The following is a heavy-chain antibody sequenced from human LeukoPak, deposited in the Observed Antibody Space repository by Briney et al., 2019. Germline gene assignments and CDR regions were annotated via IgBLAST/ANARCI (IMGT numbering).Heavy chain of an antibody. CDR1: GFTFSDYT. J-gene: IGHJ4*02. V-gene: IGHV3-21*01. D-gene: IGHD3-16*01. CDR2: ISISSSVI. Sequence: ESLRLSCAASGFTFSDYTMNWVRQAPGRGLEWLASISISSSVIYYADSVKGRFTISRDNAKNTLFLQMDSLRVEDTGHYYCARDLGARGHWGQGTLVIVSS. CDR3: ARDLGARGH.